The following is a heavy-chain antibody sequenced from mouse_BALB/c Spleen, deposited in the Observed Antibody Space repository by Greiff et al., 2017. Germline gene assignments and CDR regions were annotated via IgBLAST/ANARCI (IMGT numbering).Heavy chain of an antibody. CDR3: AREGDYYGWAY. CDR2: INPSTGYT. V-gene: IGHV1S26*01. CDR1: GYTFTSYW. D-gene: IGHD1-1*01. Sequence: QVQLQQSGPELVKPGASVRISCKASGYTFTSYWMHWVKQRPGQGLEWIGYINPSTGYTEYNQKFKDKATLTADKSSSTAYMQLSSLTSEDSAVYYCAREGDYYGWAYWGQGTLVTVSA. J-gene: IGHJ3*01.